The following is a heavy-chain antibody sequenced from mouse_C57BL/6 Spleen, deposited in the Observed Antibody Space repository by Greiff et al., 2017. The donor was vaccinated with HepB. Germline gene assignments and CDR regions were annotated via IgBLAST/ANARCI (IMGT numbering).Heavy chain of an antibody. V-gene: IGHV1-50*01. J-gene: IGHJ2*01. D-gene: IGHD2-4*01. CDR2: IDPSDSYT. CDR3: ARSGDYDGGY. CDR1: GYTFTSYW. Sequence: VQLQQPGAELVKPGASVKLSCKASGYTFTSYWMQWVNQRPGQGLEWIGEIDPSDSYTNYNQKFKGKATLTVDTSSSTAYMQLSSLTSEDSAVYYCARSGDYDGGYWGQGTTLTVSS.